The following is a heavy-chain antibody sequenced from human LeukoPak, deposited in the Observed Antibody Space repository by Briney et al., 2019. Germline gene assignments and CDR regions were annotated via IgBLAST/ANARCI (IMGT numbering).Heavy chain of an antibody. CDR2: IYYSGST. V-gene: IGHV4-39*01. Sequence: SETLSLTCTVSGGSISRNNYYWGWIRQPPVNGLEWIATIYYSGSTYYNPSLKSRVTISVDTSKNQFSLKLNSVTAADTAVYYCVSQTAGYYYGMDVWGQGTTVSVSS. CDR3: VSQTAGYYYGMDV. J-gene: IGHJ6*02. CDR1: GGSISRNNYY.